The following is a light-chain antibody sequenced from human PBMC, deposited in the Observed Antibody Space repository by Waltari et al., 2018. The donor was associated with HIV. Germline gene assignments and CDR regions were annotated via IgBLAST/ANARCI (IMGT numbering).Light chain of an antibody. V-gene: IGLV6-57*03. CDR1: SGSIASNY. J-gene: IGLJ3*02. Sequence: NFMLTQPHSVSASPGKTVTISCTRSSGSIASNYVQWYQQRPGSVPTTVIYEDNQRPSVVPDRFSGSIDSSSNAASLSSAGLKTEDEADYFCQSYDSSNHWVFGGGTKLTVL. CDR3: QSYDSSNHWV. CDR2: EDN.